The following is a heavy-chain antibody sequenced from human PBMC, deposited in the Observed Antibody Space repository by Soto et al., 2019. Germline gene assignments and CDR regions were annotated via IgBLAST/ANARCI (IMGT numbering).Heavy chain of an antibody. CDR2: SYPGDSDT. CDR3: ARQGYYYDRSGYPYPLPFDY. Sequence: GESLKISCQGSGYSFTSYWIGWAREMPGKGLDWMGISYPGDSDTRYSPSCQGQVTITAHNSISTHYLQWSSLNASDTAMYYSARQGYYYDRSGYPYPLPFDYRGQGTLVTVS. J-gene: IGHJ4*02. V-gene: IGHV5-51*01. D-gene: IGHD3-22*01. CDR1: GYSFTSYW.